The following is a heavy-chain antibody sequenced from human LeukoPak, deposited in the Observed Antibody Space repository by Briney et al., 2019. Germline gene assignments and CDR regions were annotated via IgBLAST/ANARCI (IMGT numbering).Heavy chain of an antibody. V-gene: IGHV3-30*02. D-gene: IGHD6-6*01. CDR2: IRYDGSNK. CDR3: AKDWGSSSGGWFDP. J-gene: IGHJ5*02. Sequence: PGGSLRLSCAASGFTFSSYGMHWVRQAPGKGLEWVAFIRYDGSNKYYADSVKGRFTISRDNSKNTLYLQMNSLRAEDPAVYYCAKDWGSSSGGWFDPWGQGTLVTVSS. CDR1: GFTFSSYG.